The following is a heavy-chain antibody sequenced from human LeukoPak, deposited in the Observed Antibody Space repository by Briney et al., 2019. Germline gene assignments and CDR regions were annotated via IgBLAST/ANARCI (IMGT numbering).Heavy chain of an antibody. CDR3: ARDPVGVWFGESHFDY. J-gene: IGHJ4*02. D-gene: IGHD3-10*01. Sequence: GGSLRLSCAASGFTVRSNYMSWVRQAPGKGLEWVSVIYTGGSTYYADSVKGRFTISRDNSKNTLYLQMNSLRAEDTAVYYCARDPVGVWFGESHFDYWGQGTLVTVSS. CDR2: IYTGGST. V-gene: IGHV3-66*01. CDR1: GFTVRSNY.